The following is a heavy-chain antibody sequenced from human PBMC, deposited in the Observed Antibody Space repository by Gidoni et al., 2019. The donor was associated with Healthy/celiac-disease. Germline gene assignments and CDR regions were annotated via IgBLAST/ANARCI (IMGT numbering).Heavy chain of an antibody. CDR3: ASLDREMDTIYG. CDR2: INHCGST. J-gene: IGHJ4*02. CDR1: AGSFSGYY. D-gene: IGHD5-18*01. Sequence: QVQLQPWGAGLLMPSETLSLTCPVYAGSFSGYYWSWIRQPPGKGLEWIGEINHCGSTNYSPSLKSRVTISVDTSKNQFSLKLSSVTDADTAVYYWASLDREMDTIYGWGQGTLVTVSS. V-gene: IGHV4-34*01.